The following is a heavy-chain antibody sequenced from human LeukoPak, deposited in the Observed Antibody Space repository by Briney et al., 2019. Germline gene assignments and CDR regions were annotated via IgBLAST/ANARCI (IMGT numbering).Heavy chain of an antibody. CDR1: GASMRNYY. D-gene: IGHD6-13*01. V-gene: IGHV4-59*01. CDR2: ISYSGST. CDR3: ARAGRLYSSGWSEYFQH. Sequence: PSETLSLTCTVSGASMRNYYWSWIRQPPGKALEWIAYISYSGSTIYNPSLKSRVTISVDTSKNQFSLRLSSVTAADTAVYYCARAGRLYSSGWSEYFQHWGQGTLVTVSS. J-gene: IGHJ1*01.